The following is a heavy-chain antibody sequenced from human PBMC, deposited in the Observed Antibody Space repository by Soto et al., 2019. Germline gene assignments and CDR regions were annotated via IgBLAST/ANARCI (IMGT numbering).Heavy chain of an antibody. J-gene: IGHJ4*02. CDR1: GFSFSSYA. D-gene: IGHD3-22*01. CDR2: ISGSGGST. Sequence: PGGALRLSCAASGFSFSSYAVNWVRQAPGKGLEWVSAISGSGGSTYYADSVKGRFTISRDNSKNTLYLQMNSLRAEDTAVYYCAKAKTYYYDSSGSWLFDYWGQGTLVTVSS. CDR3: AKAKTYYYDSSGSWLFDY. V-gene: IGHV3-23*01.